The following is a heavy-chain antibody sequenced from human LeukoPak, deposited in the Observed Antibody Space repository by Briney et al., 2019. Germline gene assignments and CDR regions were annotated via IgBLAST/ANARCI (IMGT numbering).Heavy chain of an antibody. D-gene: IGHD2-2*01. V-gene: IGHV3-30*18. CDR3: EKEKGIYCSSIDCSPGMDV. J-gene: IGHJ6*02. CDR2: ISYDGSNK. Sequence: GGSLRLSCAASGFTFSNYGMHWVRQAPGKGLEWVAVISYDGSNKYYADSVKGRFTFSRDNSKNTVYLPMSRLKAEDTAVYYCEKEKGIYCSSIDCSPGMDVWGQGTTVTVSS. CDR1: GFTFSNYG.